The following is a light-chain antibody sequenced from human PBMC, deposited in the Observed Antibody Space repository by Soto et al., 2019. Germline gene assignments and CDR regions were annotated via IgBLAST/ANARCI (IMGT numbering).Light chain of an antibody. V-gene: IGKV3-20*01. CDR2: GAS. CDR1: QSVSSSY. Sequence: EIVLTQSPGSLSLSPGERATLSCRASQSVSSSYLAWYQQKPGQAPRLLIYGASSRATGIPDRFSGSGSGTDLTLTISSLEPEDFAVYYCKQYGISLPITFGQGTRLEIK. CDR3: KQYGISLPIT. J-gene: IGKJ5*01.